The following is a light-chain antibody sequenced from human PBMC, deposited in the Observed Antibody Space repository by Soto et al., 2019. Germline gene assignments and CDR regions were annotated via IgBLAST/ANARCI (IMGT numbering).Light chain of an antibody. CDR3: SSYTPTSALV. Sequence: QSVLTQPASVSGSPGQSITISCTGTSSDVGGYDYVSWYQHHPGKVPKLIIYEVSKRPSGVSHRFSGSKSGNTASLTISGLQTEDEADYYCSSYTPTSALVFGGGTKLTVL. CDR1: SSDVGGYDY. J-gene: IGLJ2*01. CDR2: EVS. V-gene: IGLV2-14*01.